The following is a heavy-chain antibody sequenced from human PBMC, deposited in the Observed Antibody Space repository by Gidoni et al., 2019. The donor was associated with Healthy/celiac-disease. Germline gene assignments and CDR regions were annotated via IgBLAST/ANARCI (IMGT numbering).Heavy chain of an antibody. V-gene: IGHV1-69*01. CDR1: GGTFSSYA. CDR2: IIPIFGTA. CDR3: ASPLSDYYDSSGYYYVGAFDI. J-gene: IGHJ3*02. D-gene: IGHD3-22*01. Sequence: QVQLVQSGAEVKKPGSSVKVSCKASGGTFSSYAISWVRQAPGQGLEWMGGIIPIFGTANYAQKFQGRVTITADESTSTAYMELSSLRSEDTAVYYCASPLSDYYDSSGYYYVGAFDIWGQGTMVTVSS.